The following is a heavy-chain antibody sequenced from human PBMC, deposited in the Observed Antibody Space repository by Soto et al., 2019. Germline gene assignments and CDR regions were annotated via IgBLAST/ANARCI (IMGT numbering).Heavy chain of an antibody. Sequence: QIQVLQSGAEVKKPGASVKVTCKASGYTFRNFGISWVRQAPGQGLEWMGWISAYNANANYAQKFQGRLTMTADTSTSTAYMELRSLRSDDTAVYYCARENSYFDYWGQGTLVTVSS. CDR2: ISAYNANA. CDR3: ARENSYFDY. CDR1: GYTFRNFG. V-gene: IGHV1-18*01. J-gene: IGHJ4*02.